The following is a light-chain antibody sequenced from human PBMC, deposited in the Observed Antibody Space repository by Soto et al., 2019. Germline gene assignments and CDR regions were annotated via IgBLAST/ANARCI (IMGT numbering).Light chain of an antibody. Sequence: QSALTQPASVSGSPGQSITISCTGTSSDVGGYNHVSWYQQHPGKAPKLMIYDVSNRPSGVSNRFSGSKSGNTASLTISGLQAEDEADYYCCSYTRSSAVVFGGGTKVTVL. CDR3: CSYTRSSAVV. J-gene: IGLJ2*01. CDR1: SSDVGGYNH. CDR2: DVS. V-gene: IGLV2-23*02.